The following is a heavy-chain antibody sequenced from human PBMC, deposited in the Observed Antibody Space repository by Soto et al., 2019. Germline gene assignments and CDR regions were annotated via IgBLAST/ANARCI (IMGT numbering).Heavy chain of an antibody. D-gene: IGHD5-18*01. CDR2: IWYDGSNK. CDR1: GFTFSIYG. J-gene: IGHJ6*02. CDR3: ARTRATPRGYSYGAYYYYGMDV. Sequence: SLRISCASSGFTFSIYGMHWVHQAPGKGLEWVAVIWYDGSNKYYADSVKGRFTISRDNSKNTLYLQMNSLRAEDTAVYYCARTRATPRGYSYGAYYYYGMDVWGQGTTVTVSS. V-gene: IGHV3-33*01.